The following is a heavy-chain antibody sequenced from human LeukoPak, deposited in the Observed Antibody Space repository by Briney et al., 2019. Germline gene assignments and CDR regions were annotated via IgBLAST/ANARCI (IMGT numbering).Heavy chain of an antibody. V-gene: IGHV1-2*06. CDR3: ARESEFYDSSGYYSGFDN. J-gene: IGHJ4*02. D-gene: IGHD3-22*01. CDR2: INPNSGAT. Sequence: ASVKVSCTASRYTFTGKFLHWVRQAPGQGLEWMGRINPNSGATQYRQKFQGRVTMTRDTSISTAYLELSRVTSDDTALYYCARESEFYDSSGYYSGFDNWGQGTLVTVSS. CDR1: RYTFTGKF.